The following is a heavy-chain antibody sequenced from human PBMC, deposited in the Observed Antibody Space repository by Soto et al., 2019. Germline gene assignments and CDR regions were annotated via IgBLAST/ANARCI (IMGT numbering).Heavy chain of an antibody. D-gene: IGHD6-13*01. CDR2: IYSGGST. CDR1: GFTVSSHY. Sequence: EVQLVDSGGGLIQPGGSLRLSCAASGFTVSSHYMSWVRQAPGKGLEWVSVIYSGGSTYYADSVKGRFTISRDNSKNTLYHHMNSPRAEDTAVYYCARASIAAAGYYFYYWGQGTLVTVSS. J-gene: IGHJ4*02. V-gene: IGHV3-53*01. CDR3: ARASIAAAGYYFYY.